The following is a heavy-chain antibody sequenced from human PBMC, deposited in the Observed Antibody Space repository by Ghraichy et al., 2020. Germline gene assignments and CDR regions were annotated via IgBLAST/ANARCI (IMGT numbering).Heavy chain of an antibody. CDR1: ANTFSRLA. CDR3: ALWGYNSDSSEGGF. CDR2: INTGNGNT. J-gene: IGHJ4*02. D-gene: IGHD6-25*01. Sequence: ASVKVSCKAPANTFSRLAMHWVRQSPVKGLEWIGVINTGNGNTKYSQKFHDRFTITWDTSASTASMELSSLRSEDTAVYYCALWGYNSDSSEGGFWGQGTLVTVSS. V-gene: IGHV1-3*04.